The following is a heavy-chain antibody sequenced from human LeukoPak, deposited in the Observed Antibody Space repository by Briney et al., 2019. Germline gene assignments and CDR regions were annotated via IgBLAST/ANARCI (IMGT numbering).Heavy chain of an antibody. V-gene: IGHV1-18*01. CDR3: VRSDNSGYYPRTLDY. J-gene: IGHJ4*02. Sequence: GASVKVSCKASGYTFSAYGFSWVRQAPGQGLEWMGWISTYNGNRNYAQKFQGRVTMTTDTSTSTACMELRSLRSDDTAMYYCVRSDNSGYYPRTLDYWGQGTLVTVSS. CDR1: GYTFSAYG. CDR2: ISTYNGNR. D-gene: IGHD3-22*01.